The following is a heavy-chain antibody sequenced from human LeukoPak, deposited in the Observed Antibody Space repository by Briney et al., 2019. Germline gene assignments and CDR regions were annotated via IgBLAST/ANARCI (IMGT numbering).Heavy chain of an antibody. D-gene: IGHD5-18*01. Sequence: GGSLRLSCAASGFTFSDYYMSWVRQAPGKGLEWVSYSSGSGTTIYYADSVKGRLIISRDNVKKSLYLQMNSLRAEDTAVYYCARPGHNYGLDYWGQGTLVTVSS. CDR3: ARPGHNYGLDY. V-gene: IGHV3-11*01. CDR2: SSGSGTTI. CDR1: GFTFSDYY. J-gene: IGHJ4*02.